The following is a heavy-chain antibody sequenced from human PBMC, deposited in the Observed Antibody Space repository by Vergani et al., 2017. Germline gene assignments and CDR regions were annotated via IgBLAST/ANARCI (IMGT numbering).Heavy chain of an antibody. CDR3: VYRKTECGTTGXFDPFYYYYYMDV. V-gene: IGHV2-5*04. CDR2: SYWNEEQ. Sequence: QINLTESGPTLVKPAQPLTLPCTFSGFSLNTRGVSGAWIRQPPGRARDWLALSYWNEEQHYSPSLNNRVTNNKDTYKNQVVLTMTNMYYVETRTYYCVYRKTECGTTGXFDPFYYYYYMDVWGQGTTVTVSS. D-gene: IGHD1-7*01. J-gene: IGHJ6*03. CDR1: GFSLNTRGVS.